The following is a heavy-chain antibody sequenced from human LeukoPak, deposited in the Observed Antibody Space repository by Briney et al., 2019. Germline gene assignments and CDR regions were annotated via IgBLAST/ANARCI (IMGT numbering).Heavy chain of an antibody. D-gene: IGHD6-6*01. CDR2: IYYSGST. J-gene: IGHJ4*02. V-gene: IGHV4-59*01. Sequence: PSETLSLTCTVSGGSISSYYWSWIRQPPGKGLEWIGYIYYSGSTNYNPSLKSRVTISVDTSKNQFSLKLSSVTAADMAVYYCARASAARRFDYWGQGTLVTVSS. CDR3: ARASAARRFDY. CDR1: GGSISSYY.